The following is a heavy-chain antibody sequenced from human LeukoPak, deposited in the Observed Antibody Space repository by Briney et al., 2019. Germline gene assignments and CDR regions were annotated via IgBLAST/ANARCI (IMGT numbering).Heavy chain of an antibody. Sequence: EASVRVSCTASGYTFTIYGISWVRQAPGQGLEWMGWISAYNGNTNYAQKLQGRVTMTTDTSTSTAYMELRSLRSDDTAAYYCARAYYDILTGYSRPYYYGMDVWGQGTTVTVSS. CDR1: GYTFTIYG. CDR3: ARAYYDILTGYSRPYYYGMDV. V-gene: IGHV1-18*01. CDR2: ISAYNGNT. J-gene: IGHJ6*02. D-gene: IGHD3-9*01.